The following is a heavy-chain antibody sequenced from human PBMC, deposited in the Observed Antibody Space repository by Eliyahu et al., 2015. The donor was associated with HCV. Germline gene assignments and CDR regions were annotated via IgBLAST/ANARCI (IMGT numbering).Heavy chain of an antibody. Sequence: QVQLQQSGPGLVKPSQTLSLTCAISGDSVPSNTAAWNWIRQSPSGGLEWLGRTYYRSKWYYEYGVSVKSRIAINPDTSKNQFSLHLNSVTPEDTAVYYCARGTHANGWNHWGQGTLVTVSS. J-gene: IGHJ5*02. CDR2: TYYRSKWYY. CDR1: GDSVPSNTAA. D-gene: IGHD6-19*01. V-gene: IGHV6-1*01. CDR3: ARGTHANGWNH.